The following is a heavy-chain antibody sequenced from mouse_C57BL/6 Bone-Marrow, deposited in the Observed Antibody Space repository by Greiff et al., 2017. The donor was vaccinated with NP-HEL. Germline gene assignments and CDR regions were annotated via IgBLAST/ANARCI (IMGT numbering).Heavy chain of an antibody. CDR3: ARCGDGYDGEPWFAY. D-gene: IGHD2-2*01. J-gene: IGHJ3*01. Sequence: VQLQQSGAELARPGASVKMSCKASGYTFTSYTMHWVKQRPGQGLEWIGYINPSSGYTKYNQKFKDKATLTADKSSSTAYMQLSSLTSEYSAVYDCARCGDGYDGEPWFAYWGQGTLVTVSA. V-gene: IGHV1-4*01. CDR2: INPSSGYT. CDR1: GYTFTSYT.